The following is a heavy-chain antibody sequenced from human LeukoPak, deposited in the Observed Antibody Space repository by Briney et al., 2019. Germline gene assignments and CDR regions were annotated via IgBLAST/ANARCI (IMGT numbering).Heavy chain of an antibody. Sequence: GGSLRLSCLASGFSFNSYTMNWVREAPGKGLEWVSTISPVSSYTWYAESVKGRFTISRDNPKNPLYLQMDSLRAEDTAVYYCVRDVSRRIGMDVWGQGTTVTVSS. V-gene: IGHV3-21*01. J-gene: IGHJ6*02. CDR1: GFSFNSYT. CDR3: VRDVSRRIGMDV. CDR2: ISPVSSYT. D-gene: IGHD2/OR15-2a*01.